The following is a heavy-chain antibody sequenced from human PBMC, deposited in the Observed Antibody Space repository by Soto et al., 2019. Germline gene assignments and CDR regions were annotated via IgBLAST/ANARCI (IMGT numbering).Heavy chain of an antibody. D-gene: IGHD2-21*01. J-gene: IGHJ2*01. CDR2: IIPILGIA. Sequence: ASVKVSCKASGGTFSSYTISWVRQAPGQGLEWMGRIIPILGIANYAQKFQGRVTITADKSTSTAYMELSSLRSEDTAVYYCARDRGGGDTYWYFDLWGRGTLVNVSS. CDR3: ARDRGGGDTYWYFDL. CDR1: GGTFSSYT. V-gene: IGHV1-69*04.